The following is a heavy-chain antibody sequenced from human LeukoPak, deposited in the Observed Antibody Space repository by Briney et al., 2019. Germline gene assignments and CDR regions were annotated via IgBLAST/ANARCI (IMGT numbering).Heavy chain of an antibody. J-gene: IGHJ4*02. CDR3: AKDEVVTYYYDSSGSDY. D-gene: IGHD3-22*01. CDR1: GFTFSSYA. Sequence: GGSLRLSCAASGFTFSSYAMSWVRQAPGKGLEWVSAISGSGGSTYYADSVKGRFTISRDNSKNTLYLQMNSLRAEDTAVYYCAKDEVVTYYYDSSGSDYWGQGTLVTVSS. V-gene: IGHV3-23*01. CDR2: ISGSGGST.